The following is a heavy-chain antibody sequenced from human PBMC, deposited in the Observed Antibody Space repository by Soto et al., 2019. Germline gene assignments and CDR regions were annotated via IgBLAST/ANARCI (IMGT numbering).Heavy chain of an antibody. Sequence: GASVKVSCKASGYTFTSYDINWVRQATGQGLEWMGWMNPNSGNTGYAQKFQGRVTMTRNTSISTAYMELSSLRSEDTAVYYCARVGVAVAGTDYYYGMDVWGQGTTVTVSS. D-gene: IGHD6-19*01. J-gene: IGHJ6*02. V-gene: IGHV1-8*01. CDR2: MNPNSGNT. CDR3: ARVGVAVAGTDYYYGMDV. CDR1: GYTFTSYD.